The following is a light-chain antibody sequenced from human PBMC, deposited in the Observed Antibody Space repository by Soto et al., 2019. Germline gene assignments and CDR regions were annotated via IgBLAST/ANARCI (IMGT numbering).Light chain of an antibody. J-gene: IGLJ1*01. CDR1: SSDVGGYNY. V-gene: IGLV2-14*01. CDR3: SSYTSSSTLDV. Sequence: QSVLTQPASVSGSPGQSITISCTGTSSDVGGYNYVSWYQQHPGKATKLMIYDVSNRPSGVSNSFSGSKSGNTASLTISGLQAEDEADYYCSSYTSSSTLDVFGTGTKVTVL. CDR2: DVS.